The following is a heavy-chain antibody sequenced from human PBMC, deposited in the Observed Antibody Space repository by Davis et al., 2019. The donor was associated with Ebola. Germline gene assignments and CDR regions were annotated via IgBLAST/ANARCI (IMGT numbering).Heavy chain of an antibody. J-gene: IGHJ5*02. CDR1: GGSFSGYY. CDR2: INHSGST. Sequence: SETLSLTCAVYGGSFSGYYWSWIRQPPGKGLEWIGEINHSGSTNHNPSLKSRVTISVDTSKNQFSLKLSSVTAADTAVYYCARESVNIGYCSGGSCYGENWFDPWGQGTLVTVSS. CDR3: ARESVNIGYCSGGSCYGENWFDP. D-gene: IGHD2-15*01. V-gene: IGHV4-34*09.